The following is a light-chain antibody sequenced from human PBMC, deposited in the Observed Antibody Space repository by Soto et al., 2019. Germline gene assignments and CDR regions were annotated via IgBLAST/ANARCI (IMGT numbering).Light chain of an antibody. CDR3: GSWDSSVSAYV. Sequence: QSALTQPPSVSAAPGQKVTISCSGSSSNIGGNSVSWYQQLPGTAPKLLIYDDNKRPSGIPDRFSGSKSGTSATLGITGFQTGDEADYYCGSWDSSVSAYVLGNGTKVTVL. CDR1: SSNIGGNS. CDR2: DDN. J-gene: IGLJ1*01. V-gene: IGLV1-51*01.